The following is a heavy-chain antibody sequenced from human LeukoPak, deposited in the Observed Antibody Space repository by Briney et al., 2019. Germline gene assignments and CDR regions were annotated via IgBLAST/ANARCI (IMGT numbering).Heavy chain of an antibody. CDR1: GFTFSSYA. J-gene: IGHJ4*02. CDR2: IWYDGSNK. D-gene: IGHD3-10*01. V-gene: IGHV3-33*08. Sequence: GGSLRLSCAASGFTFSSYAMHWVRQAPGKGLEWVAVIWYDGSNKYYADSVKGRFTISRDNSKNTLYLQMNSLRAEDTAVYYCAREYGSGSFDYWGQGTLVTVSS. CDR3: AREYGSGSFDY.